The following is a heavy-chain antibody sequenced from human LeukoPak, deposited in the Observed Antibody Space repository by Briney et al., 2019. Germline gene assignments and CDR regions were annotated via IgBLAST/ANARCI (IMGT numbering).Heavy chain of an antibody. V-gene: IGHV4-30-2*03. D-gene: IGHD3-3*01. CDR3: ARQGEDVFGVVVWRGNYFDY. CDR2: IYYSGST. CDR1: GGSISSGGYY. Sequence: PSQTLSLTCTVSGGSISSGGYYWSWIRQPPGKGLEWIGSIYYSGSTYYNPSLKSRVTISVDTSKNQVSLKMSSVTAADTAVYYCARQGEDVFGVVVWRGNYFDYWGQGTLVTVSS. J-gene: IGHJ4*02.